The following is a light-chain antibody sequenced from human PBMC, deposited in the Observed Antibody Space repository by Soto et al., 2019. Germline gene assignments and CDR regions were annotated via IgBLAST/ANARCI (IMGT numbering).Light chain of an antibody. CDR2: DAS. J-gene: IGKJ1*01. CDR3: QQYNSYPWT. Sequence: DIQMTQSPSSLSASVGDRVTITCQASQDISNYLNWYQQKPGKAPKLLICDASSLESGVPSRFSGSGSGTEFTLTISSLQPDDFATYYCQQYNSYPWTFGQGTKVDIK. CDR1: QDISNY. V-gene: IGKV1-33*01.